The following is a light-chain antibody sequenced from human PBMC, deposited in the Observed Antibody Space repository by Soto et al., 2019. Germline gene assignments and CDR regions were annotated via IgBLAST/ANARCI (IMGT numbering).Light chain of an antibody. CDR1: QDIRND. CDR2: AAS. Sequence: AMQMTQSPSSLSASVGDRVTITCRASQDIRNDLGWYQEKPRQAPKLLIYAASNLQSGVPSRFSGSGSGTDFTLTISSMQPEDFATYYCLQDYNYPWTFGHGTKVEV. V-gene: IGKV1-6*01. J-gene: IGKJ1*01. CDR3: LQDYNYPWT.